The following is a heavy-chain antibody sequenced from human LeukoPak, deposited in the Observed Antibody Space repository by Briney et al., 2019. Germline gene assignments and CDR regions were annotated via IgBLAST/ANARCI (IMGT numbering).Heavy chain of an antibody. V-gene: IGHV1-69*04. D-gene: IGHD3-22*01. J-gene: IGHJ3*02. Sequence: SVKVSCKASGGTFSSYAISWVRQAPGQGLEWMGRIIPIFGIANYAQKFQGRVTITADKSTSTAYMELSSLRSEDTAVYYCASETYYYDSSGYYPWAFDIWGQGTMVTVSS. CDR3: ASETYYYDSSGYYPWAFDI. CDR1: GGTFSSYA. CDR2: IIPIFGIA.